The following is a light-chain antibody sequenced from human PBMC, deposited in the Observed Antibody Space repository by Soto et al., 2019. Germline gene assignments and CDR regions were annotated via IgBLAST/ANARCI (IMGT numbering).Light chain of an antibody. Sequence: EIVLTQSPGTLSLSPGERATLSCRASQSVSSSYLAWYQQKPGQAPRLLIHGTSSRATGIPDRFSGSGSGTDFTLTISRLEPEEFAVYYCQQFGGSPPYTFGQGTKLDIK. V-gene: IGKV3-20*01. J-gene: IGKJ2*01. CDR3: QQFGGSPPYT. CDR2: GTS. CDR1: QSVSSSY.